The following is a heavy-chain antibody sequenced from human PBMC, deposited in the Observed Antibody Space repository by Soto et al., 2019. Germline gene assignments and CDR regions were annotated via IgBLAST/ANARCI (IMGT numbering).Heavy chain of an antibody. CDR3: ARTRSFTLGFYYDGMDV. D-gene: IGHD6-6*01. Sequence: GESLKISCQGSGYSFASHWIGWVRQMPVKDLEWIGIIYPGDSDTRYSPSFQGQVTISADKSLRTAYLQWTSLKASDTALYYCARTRSFTLGFYYDGMDVWGQGTTVTVS. CDR2: IYPGDSDT. V-gene: IGHV5-51*01. CDR1: GYSFASHW. J-gene: IGHJ6*02.